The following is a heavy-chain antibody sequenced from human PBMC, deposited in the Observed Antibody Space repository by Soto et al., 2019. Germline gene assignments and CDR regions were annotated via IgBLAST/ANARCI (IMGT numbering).Heavy chain of an antibody. CDR3: ARANGYSYGYFDY. Sequence: GGSLRLSCAASGFTFSSYGMHWVRQAPGKGLEWVAVIWYDGSNKYYADSVKGRFTISRDNSKNTLYLQMNSLRAEDTAVYYCARANGYSYGYFDYWGQGTLVTVSS. CDR1: GFTFSSYG. D-gene: IGHD5-18*01. V-gene: IGHV3-33*01. CDR2: IWYDGSNK. J-gene: IGHJ4*02.